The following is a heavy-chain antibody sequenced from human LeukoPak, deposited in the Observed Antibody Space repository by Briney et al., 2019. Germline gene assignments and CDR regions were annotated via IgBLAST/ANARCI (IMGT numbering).Heavy chain of an antibody. Sequence: GASVKVSCKASGGTFSSYAISWVRQAPGQGLEWMGGIIPIFGTANYAQKFQGRVTITADESTSTAYMELSSLRSEDTAVYYCARDGIAAAGGSWFDPWGQGTLVTVSS. CDR3: ARDGIAAAGGSWFDP. CDR2: IIPIFGTA. J-gene: IGHJ5*02. V-gene: IGHV1-69*13. CDR1: GGTFSSYA. D-gene: IGHD6-13*01.